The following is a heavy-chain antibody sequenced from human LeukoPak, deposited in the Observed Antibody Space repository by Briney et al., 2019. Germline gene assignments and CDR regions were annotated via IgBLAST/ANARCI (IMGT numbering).Heavy chain of an antibody. Sequence: GGSLRLSCAASGFTVSSNYMSWVRQAPGKGLEWVSVIYSGGSTYYADSVKGRITISRDNSKNTLYLQMNSLRAEDTAVYYCVGSSGYIPYYFDYWGQGTLVTVSS. CDR2: IYSGGST. CDR3: VGSSGYIPYYFDY. V-gene: IGHV3-53*01. D-gene: IGHD3-22*01. CDR1: GFTVSSNY. J-gene: IGHJ4*02.